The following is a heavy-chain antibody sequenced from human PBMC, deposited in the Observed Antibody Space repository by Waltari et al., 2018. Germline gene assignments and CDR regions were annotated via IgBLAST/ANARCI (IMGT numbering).Heavy chain of an antibody. CDR2: IYYSGST. CDR3: ARDLPFGDSGY. V-gene: IGHV4-39*07. Sequence: QLQLQESGPGLVKPSETLSLTCTVSGGSISSSSYYWGWIRQPPGKGLEWIGRIYYSGSTSDNPSLKSGVTISVDTAKNQFSLKLSSVTAADTAVYYCARDLPFGDSGYWGQGTLVTVSS. D-gene: IGHD2-21*02. J-gene: IGHJ4*02. CDR1: GGSISSSSYY.